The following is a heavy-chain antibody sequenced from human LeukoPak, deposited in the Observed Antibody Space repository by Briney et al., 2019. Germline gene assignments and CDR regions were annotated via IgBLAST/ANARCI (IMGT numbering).Heavy chain of an antibody. CDR3: AKEMSSTMRDFDI. V-gene: IGHV3-30*02. D-gene: IGHD1-14*01. CDR2: IRYDGSNK. Sequence: GGSLRLSCAASGFTFSSYGMHWVRQAPGKGLEWVAFIRYDGSNKYYADSVKGRFTISRDNSKNTLYLQMDSLRAEDTTVYYCAKEMSSTMRDFDIWGQGTMVTVSS. J-gene: IGHJ3*02. CDR1: GFTFSSYG.